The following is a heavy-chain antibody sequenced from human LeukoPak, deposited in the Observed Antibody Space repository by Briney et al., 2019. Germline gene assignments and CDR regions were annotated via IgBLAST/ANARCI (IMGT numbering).Heavy chain of an antibody. J-gene: IGHJ4*02. D-gene: IGHD6-19*01. V-gene: IGHV3-20*04. CDR2: INWNGGRI. CDR3: ARDRPRYTSGYYSGSPIDY. CDR1: GFNFDDYG. Sequence: GGSLRLSCAASGFNFDDYGMSWVRQAPGKGLEWVSDINWNGGRIGYADSVKGRFTISRDNAKNSLYLQMNSLRAEDTALYYCARDRPRYTSGYYSGSPIDYWGQGPLVTVSS.